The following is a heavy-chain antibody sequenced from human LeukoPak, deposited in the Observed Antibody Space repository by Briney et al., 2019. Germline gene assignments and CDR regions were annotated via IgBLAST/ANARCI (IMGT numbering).Heavy chain of an antibody. Sequence: PSETLSLTCAVYGGSFSGYYWSWIRQPPGKGLEWIGEINHSGSTNYNPSLKSRVTISVDTSKNQFSLKLSSVTAADTAVYYCARPPLFRYSSSSERAFDIWGQGTMVTVSS. CDR1: GGSFSGYY. V-gene: IGHV4-34*01. J-gene: IGHJ3*02. CDR2: INHSGST. CDR3: ARPPLFRYSSSSERAFDI. D-gene: IGHD6-6*01.